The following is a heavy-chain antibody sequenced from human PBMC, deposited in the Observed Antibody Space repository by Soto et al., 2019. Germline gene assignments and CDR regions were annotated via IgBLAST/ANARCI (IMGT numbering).Heavy chain of an antibody. CDR2: INHSGST. CDR3: ARDVWLGEFRGRYYFDY. J-gene: IGHJ4*02. V-gene: IGHV4-34*01. D-gene: IGHD3-10*01. CDR1: GGSFSGYY. Sequence: SETLSLTCAVYGGSFSGYYWSWIRQPPGKGLEWIGEINHSGSTNYNPSLKSRVTISVDTSKNQYSLKLSSVTAADTAVYYCARDVWLGEFRGRYYFDYWGQGTLVTV.